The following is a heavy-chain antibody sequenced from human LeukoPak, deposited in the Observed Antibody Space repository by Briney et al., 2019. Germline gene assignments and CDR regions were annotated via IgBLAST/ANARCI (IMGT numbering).Heavy chain of an antibody. J-gene: IGHJ4*02. CDR1: GGTFSSYA. CDR3: ARGGRGYSDGYFDY. D-gene: IGHD5-18*01. Sequence: SVKVSCKASGGTFSSYAICWVRQAPGQGLEWMGGIIPIFGTANYAQKLQGRVTITADESTRPAYMELTSLRPEKPAVNYCARGGRGYSDGYFDYWGQGTLVTVSS. V-gene: IGHV1-69*01. CDR2: IIPIFGTA.